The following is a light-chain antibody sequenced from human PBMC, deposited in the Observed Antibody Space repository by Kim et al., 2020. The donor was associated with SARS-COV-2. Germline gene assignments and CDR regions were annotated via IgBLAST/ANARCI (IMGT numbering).Light chain of an antibody. V-gene: IGKV3-15*01. CDR3: QQYNNWPPLT. CDR1: RSVSTN. Sequence: EIVMTQSPATLSVSPGERATLSCRASRSVSTNLAWYQQKPGQAPRLLMYGASTRAVGIPARFSGSGSGTEFTLTISSLQSEDFAVYYCQQYNNWPPLTFGGGNKVDIK. J-gene: IGKJ4*01. CDR2: GAS.